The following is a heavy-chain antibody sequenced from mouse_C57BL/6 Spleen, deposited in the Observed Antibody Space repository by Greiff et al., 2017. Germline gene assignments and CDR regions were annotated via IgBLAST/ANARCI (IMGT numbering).Heavy chain of an antibody. CDR3: RRTGTSFDY. CDR1: GFTFSNYW. CDR2: IRLKSDNYAT. Sequence: EVKLMESGGGLVQPGGSMKLSCVASGFTFSNYWMNWVRQSPEKGLEWVAQIRLKSDNYATHYAESVKGRFTISRDDSKSSVYLQMNNLRAEDTGIYYCRRTGTSFDYWGQGTTLTVSS. D-gene: IGHD4-1*01. V-gene: IGHV6-3*01. J-gene: IGHJ2*01.